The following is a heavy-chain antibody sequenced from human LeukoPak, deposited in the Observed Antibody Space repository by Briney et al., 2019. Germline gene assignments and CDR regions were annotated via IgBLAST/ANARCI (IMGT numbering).Heavy chain of an antibody. CDR2: ISYDGSNK. CDR1: GFTFDKAW. Sequence: GGSLRLSCAASGFTFDKAWMSWVRQAPGKGLEWVAVISYDGSNKYYADSVKGRFTISRDNSKNTLYLQMNSLRAEDTAVYYCAKTLLVAATSPFDYWGQGTLITVSS. CDR3: AKTLLVAATSPFDY. J-gene: IGHJ4*02. D-gene: IGHD2-15*01. V-gene: IGHV3-30*18.